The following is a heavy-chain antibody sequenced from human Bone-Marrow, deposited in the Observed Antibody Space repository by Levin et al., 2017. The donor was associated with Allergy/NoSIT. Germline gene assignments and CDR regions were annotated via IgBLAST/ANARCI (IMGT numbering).Heavy chain of an antibody. J-gene: IGHJ4*02. Sequence: PGGSLRLSCKASGYSFSSYSFRSYGLSWVRQAPGQGLEWMGWISTYSGDAKYAQRFQGRVTMTTDTSTTTAYMELRSLKSDDTALYFCARDRPSFIRGVKDSWGQGTLVTVSS. CDR1: GYSFSSYSFRSYG. V-gene: IGHV1-18*01. CDR3: ARDRPSFIRGVKDS. CDR2: ISTYSGDA. D-gene: IGHD3-10*01.